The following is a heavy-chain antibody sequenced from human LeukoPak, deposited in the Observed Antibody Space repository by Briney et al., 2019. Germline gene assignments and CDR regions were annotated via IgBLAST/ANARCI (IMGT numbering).Heavy chain of an antibody. V-gene: IGHV4-38-2*01. CDR1: GYSISSGYY. CDR2: IYHSGST. CDR3: ARVRGEYCSSTSCYRDYYYYMDV. D-gene: IGHD2-2*02. J-gene: IGHJ6*03. Sequence: SETLSLTCAVSGYSISSGYYWGWIRQPPGKGLKWIGSIYHSGSTYYNPSLKSRVTISVDTSKNQLSLKLSSVTAADTAVYYCARVRGEYCSSTSCYRDYYYYMDVWGKGTTVTVSS.